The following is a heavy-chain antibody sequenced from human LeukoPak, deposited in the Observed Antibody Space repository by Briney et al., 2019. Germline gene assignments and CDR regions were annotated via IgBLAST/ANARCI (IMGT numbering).Heavy chain of an antibody. J-gene: IGHJ6*02. CDR1: GGTFSSYA. CDR3: ARDARYCSGGSCYSRYYYYGMDV. Sequence: SVKVSCKASGGTFSSYAISWVRQAPGQGLEWMGRIIPILGIANYAQKFQGRVTITADKSTSTAYVELSSLRSEDTAVYYCARDARYCSGGSCYSRYYYYGMDVWGQGTTVTVSS. D-gene: IGHD2-15*01. V-gene: IGHV1-69*04. CDR2: IIPILGIA.